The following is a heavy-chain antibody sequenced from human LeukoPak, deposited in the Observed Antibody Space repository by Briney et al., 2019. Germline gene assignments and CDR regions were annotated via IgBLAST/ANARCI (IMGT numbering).Heavy chain of an antibody. D-gene: IGHD2-15*01. CDR3: AKVWSSDRLPDY. Sequence: GGPLTLSCALSGFTFCIYRMKWLRHPPGGALEGVSSISSSSSYIYYADSVKGRFTISRDNAKSSLYLQMTSLRAEDTAVYYCAKVWSSDRLPDYWGQGTLVTVSS. CDR1: GFTFCIYR. CDR2: ISSSSSYI. J-gene: IGHJ4*02. V-gene: IGHV3-21*01.